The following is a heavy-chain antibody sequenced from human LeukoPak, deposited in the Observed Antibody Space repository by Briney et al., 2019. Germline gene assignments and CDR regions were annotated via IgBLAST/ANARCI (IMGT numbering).Heavy chain of an antibody. CDR3: ARTYYDVTDSDAFDI. D-gene: IGHD1-26*01. Sequence: PSETLSLTCTVSGGSINSYYWSWIRQPPGKGLEWIGYVYHSGSTNYNPSLKSRVTISVDTSKKYFSLDMNSGTAADTPMYYCARTYYDVTDSDAFDIWGQGTMVTVSS. CDR2: VYHSGST. CDR1: GGSINSYY. J-gene: IGHJ3*02. V-gene: IGHV4-59*01.